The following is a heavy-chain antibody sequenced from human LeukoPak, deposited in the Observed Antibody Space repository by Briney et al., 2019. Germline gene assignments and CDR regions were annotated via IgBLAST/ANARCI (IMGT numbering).Heavy chain of an antibody. CDR3: ARGDAFSGDH. Sequence: GGSLRLSCAVSGFPFSDFWMSWVRQAPGRGLEWVANIHPEGNEKYHVESVKGRFTISRDNAKNSLFLQMNGLRVEDTAVYYCARGDAFSGDHWGQGTLVTVSS. CDR1: GFPFSDFW. CDR2: IHPEGNEK. V-gene: IGHV3-7*04. J-gene: IGHJ4*02.